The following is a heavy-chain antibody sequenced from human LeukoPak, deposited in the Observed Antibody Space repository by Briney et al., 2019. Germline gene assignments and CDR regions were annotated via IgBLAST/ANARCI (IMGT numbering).Heavy chain of an antibody. CDR3: AKDSTAAGTGDY. D-gene: IGHD6-13*01. Sequence: HPGGSLRLSCAASGFTFDNYGMHWVRQAPGKGLEWVAFVRYDETNKYYADSVKGRFTISRDNSRNTLYLQMNSLRPEDTAVYYCAKDSTAAGTGDYWGQGTLVTVSS. J-gene: IGHJ4*02. CDR2: VRYDETNK. CDR1: GFTFDNYG. V-gene: IGHV3-30*02.